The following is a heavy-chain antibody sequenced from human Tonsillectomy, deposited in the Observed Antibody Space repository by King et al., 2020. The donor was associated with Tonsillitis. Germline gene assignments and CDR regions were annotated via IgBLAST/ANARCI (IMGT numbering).Heavy chain of an antibody. CDR3: ARGGAAAFDI. CDR1: GGSISSYY. V-gene: IGHV4-59*01. D-gene: IGHD3-16*01. J-gene: IGHJ3*02. CDR2: IYYSGST. Sequence: QLQESGPGLVKPSETLSLTCTVSGGSISSYYWSWLRQPPGKGLEWIGYIYYSGSTNYNPSLKSRVTISVDTSKNQFSLKLSSVTAADTAVYYCARGGAAAFDIWGQGTMVTVSS.